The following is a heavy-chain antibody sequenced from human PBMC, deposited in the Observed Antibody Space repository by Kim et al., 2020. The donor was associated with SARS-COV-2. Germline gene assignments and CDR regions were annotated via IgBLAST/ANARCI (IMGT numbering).Heavy chain of an antibody. J-gene: IGHJ4*02. CDR1: GGTFSSYA. CDR3: ASLLEGAALFDY. V-gene: IGHV1-69*13. CDR2: IIPIFGTA. Sequence: SVKVSCKASGGTFSSYAISWVRQAPGQGLEWMGGIIPIFGTANYAQKFQGRVTITADESTSTAYMELSSLRSEDTAVYYCASLLEGAALFDYWGQGTLVTVSS. D-gene: IGHD6-6*01.